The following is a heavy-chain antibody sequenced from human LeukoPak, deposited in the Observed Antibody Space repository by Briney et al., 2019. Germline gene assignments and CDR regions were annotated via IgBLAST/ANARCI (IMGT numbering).Heavy chain of an antibody. CDR3: ASGRILSV. D-gene: IGHD3-9*01. J-gene: IGHJ6*02. CDR1: GFTFSSYS. Sequence: GGSLRLSCAASGFTFSSYSMTWVRQAPGKGLEWVANIKQDGSEKYYVDSVKGRFTISRDNAKNSLYLQMNSLRAEDTAVYYCASGRILSVWGQGTTVTVSS. V-gene: IGHV3-7*01. CDR2: IKQDGSEK.